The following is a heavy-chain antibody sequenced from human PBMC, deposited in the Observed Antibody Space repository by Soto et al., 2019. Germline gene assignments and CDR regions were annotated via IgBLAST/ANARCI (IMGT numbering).Heavy chain of an antibody. CDR3: AKEEYSGYEISYYFDY. Sequence: PGGSMRLSCSASGFPFSSYAMSWVRQAPGKGLEWVSAISGSGGSTYYADSVKGRFTISRDNSKNTLYLQMNSLRAEDTAVYYCAKEEYSGYEISYYFDYWGQGTLVTVSS. D-gene: IGHD5-12*01. CDR2: ISGSGGST. CDR1: GFPFSSYA. J-gene: IGHJ4*02. V-gene: IGHV3-23*01.